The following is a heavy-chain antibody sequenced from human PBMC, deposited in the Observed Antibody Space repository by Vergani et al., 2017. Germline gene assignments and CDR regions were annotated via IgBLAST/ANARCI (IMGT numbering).Heavy chain of an antibody. J-gene: IGHJ4*02. V-gene: IGHV1-69*04. Sequence: QVQLVQSGAEVKKPGSSVKVSCKASGGTFSSYAISWVRQATGQGLELMGRIIPILGIANYAQKFQGRVTITADKSTSTAYMELSSLRSEDTAVYYCARGRCGGDCYLDYWGQGTLVTVSS. D-gene: IGHD2-21*02. CDR1: GGTFSSYA. CDR3: ARGRCGGDCYLDY. CDR2: IIPILGIA.